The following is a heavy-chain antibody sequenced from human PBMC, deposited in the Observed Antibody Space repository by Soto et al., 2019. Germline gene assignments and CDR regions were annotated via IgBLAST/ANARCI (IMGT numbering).Heavy chain of an antibody. Sequence: QVQLVQSGAEVKEPGSSVNVSCKTSGATFGNTAVTWVRQAPGQGLEWIGGIVPLFGTANYAQKFRGRVTITADESTSTAYMELSNLRTDDTAVYYCARDGDPGYSFWSGPLGGGRFDPWGQGTLVTVSS. CDR3: ARDGDPGYSFWSGPLGGGRFDP. CDR2: IVPLFGTA. J-gene: IGHJ5*02. V-gene: IGHV1-69*12. D-gene: IGHD3-3*01. CDR1: GATFGNTA.